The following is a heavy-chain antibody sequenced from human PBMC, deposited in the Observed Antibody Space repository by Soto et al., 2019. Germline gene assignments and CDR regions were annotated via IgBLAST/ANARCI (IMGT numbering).Heavy chain of an antibody. CDR1: GFTFSSYE. J-gene: IGHJ4*02. V-gene: IGHV3-48*03. Sequence: EVQVVESGGGLVQPGGSLRLSCAASGFTFSSYEMNWVRQAPGKGLEWVSYISSSGSTIHYADSAKGRFTISRDNAKNSLYLQLDSLRVEDTAVYYWARDMGYSGFDYWGQGTLVTVSS. D-gene: IGHD4-4*01. CDR2: ISSSGSTI. CDR3: ARDMGYSGFDY.